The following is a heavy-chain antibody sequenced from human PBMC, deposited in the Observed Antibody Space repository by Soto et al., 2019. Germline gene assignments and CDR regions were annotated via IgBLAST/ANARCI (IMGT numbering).Heavy chain of an antibody. D-gene: IGHD1-26*01. Sequence: GGSLRLSCAASGFTFSSYWMHWVRQAPGKGLVWVSRINSDGSSTSYADSVKGRFTISRDNAKNTLYLQMNSLRAEDTAVYYCAREANWERGFDYWGQGTLVTVSS. CDR2: INSDGSST. CDR3: AREANWERGFDY. CDR1: GFTFSSYW. J-gene: IGHJ4*02. V-gene: IGHV3-74*01.